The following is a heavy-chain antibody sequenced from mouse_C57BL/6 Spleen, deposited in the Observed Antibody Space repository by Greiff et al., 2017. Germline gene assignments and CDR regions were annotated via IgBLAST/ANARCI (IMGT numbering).Heavy chain of an antibody. J-gene: IGHJ4*01. CDR3: ARGSYDYDERYAMDY. CDR2: IYPGDGDT. CDR1: GYAFSSYW. V-gene: IGHV1-80*01. D-gene: IGHD2-4*01. Sequence: QVQLQQSGAELVKPGASVKISCKASGYAFSSYWMNWVKQRPGKGLEWIGQIYPGDGDTNYNGKFKGKATLTADKSSSTAYMQLSSLTSEDSAVXFCARGSYDYDERYAMDYWGQGTSVTVSS.